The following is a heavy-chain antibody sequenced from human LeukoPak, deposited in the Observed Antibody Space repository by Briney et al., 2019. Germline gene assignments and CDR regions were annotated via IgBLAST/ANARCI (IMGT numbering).Heavy chain of an antibody. J-gene: IGHJ4*02. V-gene: IGHV3-20*04. D-gene: IGHD2-21*01. CDR3: ARAFKYSMSGYYFDY. Sequence: PGGSLRLSCAASGFMFDDYDMSWVRQAPGKGLEWVSGINWNAGSTAYADSVKGRFTISRDNAKNSLHLQMNSLRAEDTALYYCARAFKYSMSGYYFDYWGQGTLVTVSS. CDR1: GFMFDDYD. CDR2: INWNAGST.